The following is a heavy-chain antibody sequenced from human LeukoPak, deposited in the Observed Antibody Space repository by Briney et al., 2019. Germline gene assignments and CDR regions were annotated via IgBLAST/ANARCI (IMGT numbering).Heavy chain of an antibody. CDR1: GGTFSSYA. Sequence: SVKVSCKASGGTFSSYAISWVRQAPGQGLEWMGGIIPIFGTANYAQKFQGRVTITADKSTSTVYMELSSLRSEDTAVHYCARDAGTTFYYGMDVWGKGTTVTVSS. V-gene: IGHV1-69*06. CDR3: ARDAGTTFYYGMDV. CDR2: IIPIFGTA. D-gene: IGHD1-1*01. J-gene: IGHJ6*04.